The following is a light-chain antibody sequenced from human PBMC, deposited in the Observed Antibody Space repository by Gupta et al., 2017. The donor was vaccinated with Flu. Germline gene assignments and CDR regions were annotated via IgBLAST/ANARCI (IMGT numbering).Light chain of an antibody. CDR2: AAS. J-gene: IGKJ1*01. CDR1: QGVSSY. CDR3: QQRSNWRT. Sequence: EIVLSQSPATPSLSPGERATLSCRASQGVSSYLAWYQQTPGRTPRLLISAASNRATCVPPRFSGSVSGTDFTLPISRLAPEDFAVYYCQQRSNWRTFGQGTKVEIK. V-gene: IGKV3-11*01.